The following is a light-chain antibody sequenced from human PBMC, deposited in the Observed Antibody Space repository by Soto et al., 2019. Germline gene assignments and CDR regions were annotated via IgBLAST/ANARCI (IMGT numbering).Light chain of an antibody. J-gene: IGKJ3*01. V-gene: IGKV1-5*01. CDR1: QSIYKW. CDR2: HVS. CDR3: QQSNYY. Sequence: DIQMTQSPSTLSASVGDRVTITCRASQSIYKWLAWFQLKPGKAPKLLLYHVSTWESGVPSRFSGSGSGTEFTLTISSLQPDDFATYYCQQSNYYFGPGTKVDIK.